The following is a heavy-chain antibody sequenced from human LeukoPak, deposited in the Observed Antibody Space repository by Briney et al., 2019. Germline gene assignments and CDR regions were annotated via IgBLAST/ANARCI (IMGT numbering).Heavy chain of an antibody. CDR1: GFSFSSHR. CDR2: MNSGGSSI. V-gene: IGHV3-74*01. J-gene: IGHJ3*02. Sequence: PGGSLRLSCAASGFSFSSHRMYWIRQAPGKGLVWVSRMNSGGSSIGYADSVKGRFTISRDNANNMLFLQMNSLRVEDTAVYFCASGGRVGDIFDIWGQGTMVTVSS. CDR3: ASGGRVGDIFDI. D-gene: IGHD2-21*01.